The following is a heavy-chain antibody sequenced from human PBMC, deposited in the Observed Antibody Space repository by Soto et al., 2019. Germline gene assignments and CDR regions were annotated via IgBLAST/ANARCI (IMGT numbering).Heavy chain of an antibody. CDR1: GGAFNVYY. CDR2: INHSGTV. CDR3: ARAGAALVRGSISGFEY. Sequence: QVHLQQWGAGLLKPSETLSLTCAVNGGAFNVYYWTWIRQSPGKGLQWIGEINHSGTVDYNPSLKSPVTFSIDKSKKPFSLTLTSVTAADAAVSYCARAGAALVRGSISGFEYWGQGTLNTVSS. V-gene: IGHV4-34*01. D-gene: IGHD3-10*01. J-gene: IGHJ4*02.